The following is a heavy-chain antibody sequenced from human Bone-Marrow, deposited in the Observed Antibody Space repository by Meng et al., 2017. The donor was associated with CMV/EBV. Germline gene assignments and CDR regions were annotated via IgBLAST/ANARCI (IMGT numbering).Heavy chain of an antibody. CDR2: LNPNSGVT. Sequence: ASVKVSCKASGYTFTDYYIHWVRQAPGRGLEWMGWLNPNSGVTTYGQMLQGRVTMTRDKSSSTAYMEVSRLTSDDTAIYYCSRGYEAGVPHFDYWGQGTLVTVSS. J-gene: IGHJ4*02. V-gene: IGHV1-2*02. D-gene: IGHD5-12*01. CDR1: GYTFTDYY. CDR3: SRGYEAGVPHFDY.